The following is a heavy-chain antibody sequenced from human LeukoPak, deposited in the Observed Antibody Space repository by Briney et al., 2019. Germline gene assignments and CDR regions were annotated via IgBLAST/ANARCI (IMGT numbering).Heavy chain of an antibody. D-gene: IGHD3-16*01. CDR2: IQYDGSNE. V-gene: IGHV3-30*02. J-gene: IGHJ4*02. Sequence: GGSLRLSCAASGFTFSSYGMHWVRQAPGKGLEWVAYIQYDGSNEQYAHSVKGRFRISRDSSKNIFLQMNSLRAEDTAVYYCARDQGGEQSYWGQGTLVTVSS. CDR3: ARDQGGEQSY. CDR1: GFTFSSYG.